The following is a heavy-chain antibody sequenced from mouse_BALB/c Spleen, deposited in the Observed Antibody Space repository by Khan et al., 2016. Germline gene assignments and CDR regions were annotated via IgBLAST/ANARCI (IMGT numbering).Heavy chain of an antibody. J-gene: IGHJ4*01. CDR2: IWSDGST. CDR3: ARHGLRRNAMDY. Sequence: QVQLKESGPDLVAPSQSLSITCTVPGFSLTSYGVHWVRQPPGKGLEWLVVIWSDGSTTYNSALKSRLSISKDNSKSQVFLKMNSLQTDDTAMYYCARHGLRRNAMDYWGQGTSVTVSS. D-gene: IGHD2-2*01. V-gene: IGHV2-6-2*01. CDR1: GFSLTSYG.